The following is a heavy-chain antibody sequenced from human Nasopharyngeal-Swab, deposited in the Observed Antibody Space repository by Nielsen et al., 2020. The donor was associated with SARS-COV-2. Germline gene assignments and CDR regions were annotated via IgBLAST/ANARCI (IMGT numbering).Heavy chain of an antibody. CDR3: ARGGDGGLAHFDY. V-gene: IGHV4-59*01. Sequence: PCTVSGGSISNYYWSWIRQPPGKRLEWIGYIYNSGRTTDYNPSLKSRVTISLDTSKNQFSLKLSSVTAADTAVYYCARGGDGGLAHFDYWGQGNLVTVSS. D-gene: IGHD2-21*01. CDR1: GGSISNYY. J-gene: IGHJ4*02. CDR2: IYNSGRT.